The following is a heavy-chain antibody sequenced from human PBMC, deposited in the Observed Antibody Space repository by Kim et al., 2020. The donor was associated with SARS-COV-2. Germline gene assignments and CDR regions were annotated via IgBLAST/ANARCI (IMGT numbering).Heavy chain of an antibody. CDR3: ARRGIAVAGLLYGMDV. J-gene: IGHJ6*02. CDR1: GYTFTSYA. CDR2: INAGNGNT. D-gene: IGHD6-19*01. V-gene: IGHV1-3*01. Sequence: ASVKVSCKASGYTFTSYAMHWVRQAPGQRLEWMGWINAGNGNTKYSQKFQGRVTITRDTSASTAYMELSSLRSEDTAVYYCARRGIAVAGLLYGMDVWGQGTTVTVSS.